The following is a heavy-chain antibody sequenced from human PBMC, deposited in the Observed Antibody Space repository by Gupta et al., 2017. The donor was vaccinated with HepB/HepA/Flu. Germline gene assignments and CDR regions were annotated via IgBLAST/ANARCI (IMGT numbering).Heavy chain of an antibody. J-gene: IGHJ4*02. CDR3: AREQTWTYYDFWSGYQGKTVFDY. CDR2: IKQDGSEK. V-gene: IGHV3-7*01. Sequence: EVQLVESGGGLVQPGGSLRLSCAASGFTFSSYWMSWVRQAPGKGLEWVAKIKQDGSEKYYVDSVKGRFTISRDNAKNSLYLQMNSLRAEDTAVYYCAREQTWTYYDFWSGYQGKTVFDYWGQGTLVTVSS. CDR1: GFTFSSYW. D-gene: IGHD3-3*01.